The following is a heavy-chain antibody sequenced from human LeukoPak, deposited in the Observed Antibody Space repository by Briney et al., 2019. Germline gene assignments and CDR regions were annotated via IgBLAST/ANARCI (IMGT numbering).Heavy chain of an antibody. Sequence: PGGSLRLSCAASGFTFSDYYMSYIRQAPGRGLEWVSYISTTSTYTDYADSVRGRFTISRDNAKNLLYLQMNSLRPEDTAVYYCARDQVPYGGDAFDIWGQGTMVTVSS. V-gene: IGHV3-11*05. CDR1: GFTFSDYY. J-gene: IGHJ3*02. D-gene: IGHD4-23*01. CDR2: ISTTSTYT. CDR3: ARDQVPYGGDAFDI.